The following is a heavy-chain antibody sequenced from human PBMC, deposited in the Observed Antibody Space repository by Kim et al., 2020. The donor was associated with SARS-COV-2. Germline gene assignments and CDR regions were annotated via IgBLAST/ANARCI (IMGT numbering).Heavy chain of an antibody. CDR1: GGSFSGYY. D-gene: IGHD6-19*01. Sequence: SETLSLTCAVYGGSFSGYYWSWIRQPPGKGLEWIGEINHSGSTNYNPSLKSRVTISVDTSKNQFSLKLSSVTAADTAVYYCARGRFEDIAVAGTFDYWGQGTLVTVSS. CDR3: ARGRFEDIAVAGTFDY. V-gene: IGHV4-34*01. CDR2: INHSGST. J-gene: IGHJ4*02.